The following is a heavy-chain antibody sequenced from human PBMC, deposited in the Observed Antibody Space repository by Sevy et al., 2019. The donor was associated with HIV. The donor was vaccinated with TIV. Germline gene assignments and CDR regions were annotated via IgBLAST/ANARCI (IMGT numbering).Heavy chain of an antibody. V-gene: IGHV3-30-3*01. CDR1: GFTFSSYA. CDR2: ISYDGSNK. CDR3: ARDPTATRDYFDY. D-gene: IGHD4-4*01. Sequence: GGSLRLSCAASGFTFSSYAMHWVRQAPGKGLEWVAVISYDGSNKYYADSVKGRFTISRDNSKNTLYLQMSSLRAEDTAVYYCARDPTATRDYFDYWGQGTLVTISS. J-gene: IGHJ4*02.